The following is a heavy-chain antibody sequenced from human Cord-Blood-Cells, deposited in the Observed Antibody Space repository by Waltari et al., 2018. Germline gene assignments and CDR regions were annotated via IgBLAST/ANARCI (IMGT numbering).Heavy chain of an antibody. D-gene: IGHD1-26*01. CDR1: GGSISSSSYY. J-gene: IGHJ4*02. Sequence: QLQLQESGPGLVKPSETLSLTCTVSGGSISSSSYYWGWIRQPPGKGLEWIGSIYYSGSTYYNTSPKRRVTISVDTSKNQFSLKLSSVTAADTAVYYCARHTPDLVGATDYSFDYWGQGTLVTVSS. CDR3: ARHTPDLVGATDYSFDY. V-gene: IGHV4-39*07. CDR2: IYYSGST.